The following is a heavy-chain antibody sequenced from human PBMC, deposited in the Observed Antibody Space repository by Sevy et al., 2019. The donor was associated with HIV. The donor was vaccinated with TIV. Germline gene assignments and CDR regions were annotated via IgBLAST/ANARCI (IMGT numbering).Heavy chain of an antibody. V-gene: IGHV4-39*01. CDR1: GGSISSSSYY. Sequence: SETLSLTCTVSGGSISSSSYYWGWIRQPPGKGLEWIGSIYYGGSTYYNPSLKSRVTISVDTSKNQFSLKLSSVTAADTAVYYCARGSYYYGSGSYSPPHYWGQGPLVTVSS. CDR2: IYYGGST. D-gene: IGHD3-10*01. J-gene: IGHJ4*02. CDR3: ARGSYYYGSGSYSPPHY.